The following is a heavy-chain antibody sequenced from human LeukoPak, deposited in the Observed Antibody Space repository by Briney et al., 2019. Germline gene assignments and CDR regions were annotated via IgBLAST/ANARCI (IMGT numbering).Heavy chain of an antibody. D-gene: IGHD2-15*01. CDR1: GFTFSYYW. Sequence: GGSLRPSCAASGFTFSYYWMSWVRQAPGKGLEWVANIKQDGSEKYYMDSVKGQFTISRDNAKNSLYLQMNSLRAEDTAVYYCARDFVVVVTAAWWGAFDIWGQGTVVTVSS. CDR3: ARDFVVVVTAAWWGAFDI. CDR2: IKQDGSEK. V-gene: IGHV3-7*05. J-gene: IGHJ3*02.